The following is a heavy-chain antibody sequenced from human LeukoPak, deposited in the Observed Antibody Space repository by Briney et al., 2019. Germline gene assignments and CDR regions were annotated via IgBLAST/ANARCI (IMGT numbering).Heavy chain of an antibody. V-gene: IGHV3-33*01. CDR3: ARGLSGYLYFDY. D-gene: IGHD5-12*01. Sequence: PGGSLRLSCAASGFTFSSYGMHWVRQAPGKGLEWVAVIWYDGSNKYYADSVKGRFTISRDNSKNTLYLQMNSLRAEDTAVYYCARGLSGYLYFDYWDQGTLVTVSS. CDR2: IWYDGSNK. CDR1: GFTFSSYG. J-gene: IGHJ4*02.